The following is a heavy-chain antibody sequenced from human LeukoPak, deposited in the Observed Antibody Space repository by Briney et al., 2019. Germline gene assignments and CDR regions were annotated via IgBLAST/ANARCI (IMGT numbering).Heavy chain of an antibody. CDR3: ARGGGYSGYDFGY. CDR2: IYYSGST. CDR1: GGSISSYY. J-gene: IGHJ4*02. Sequence: SETLSLTCTVSGGSISSYYWSWIRQPPGKGLEWIGYIYYSGSTNYNPSLKSRVTISVDTSKNQFSLKLSSVTAADTAVYYCARGGGYSGYDFGYWGQGTLVTVSS. V-gene: IGHV4-59*01. D-gene: IGHD5-12*01.